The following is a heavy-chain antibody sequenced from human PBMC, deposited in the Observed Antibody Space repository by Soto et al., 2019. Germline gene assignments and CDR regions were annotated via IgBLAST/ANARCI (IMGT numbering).Heavy chain of an antibody. CDR1: GGSFSGYY. D-gene: IGHD6-13*01. CDR3: ARAYSSSWFYYYGMDV. CDR2: INHSGGT. V-gene: IGHV4-34*01. J-gene: IGHJ6*02. Sequence: PSETLSLTCAVYGGSFSGYYWSWIRQPPGKGLEWIGEINHSGGTNYNPSLKSRVTISVDTSKNQFSLKLSSVTAADTAVYYCARAYSSSWFYYYGMDVWGQGTTVTVSS.